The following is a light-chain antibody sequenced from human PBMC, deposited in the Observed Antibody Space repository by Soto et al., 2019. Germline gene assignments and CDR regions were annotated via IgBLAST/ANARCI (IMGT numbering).Light chain of an antibody. Sequence: QSVLTQPPSVSGAPGQRVTISCTGSSSNIGAGYEVHWYQQIPGTAPKLLIYGNTNRPSGVPDRFSASKSGTSASLAITGLRAEDEADYYCQSYESSLSGWIFGGGTKVTVL. V-gene: IGLV1-40*01. J-gene: IGLJ2*01. CDR3: QSYESSLSGWI. CDR2: GNT. CDR1: SSNIGAGYE.